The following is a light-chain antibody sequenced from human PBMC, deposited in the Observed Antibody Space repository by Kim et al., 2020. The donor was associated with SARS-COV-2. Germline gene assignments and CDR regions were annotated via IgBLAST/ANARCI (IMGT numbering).Light chain of an antibody. V-gene: IGLV7-46*01. CDR2: DTG. J-gene: IGLJ6*01. CDR3: LLSFSGIRV. CDR1: TGTVTPTHY. Sequence: PGETVTLTCASSTGTVTPTHYPYWFQQKPGEVPRTLIFDTGSRHSWTPARFSGSLSGGKAALTLAGALPEDEADYYCLLSFSGIRVFGGGTKVTVL.